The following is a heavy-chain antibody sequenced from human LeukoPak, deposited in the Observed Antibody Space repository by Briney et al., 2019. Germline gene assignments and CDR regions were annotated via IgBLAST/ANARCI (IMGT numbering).Heavy chain of an antibody. CDR3: ARGVDY. J-gene: IGHJ4*02. Sequence: PSEALSLTCAVSGGSIGSSNWWSWVAQPPGKGLEWIVEIYHSGSTNYNPSLKSRSSISVDKSKNQFSLKLSSVTAADTVVYYCARGVDYWGQGTLVTVSS. CDR1: GGSIGSSNW. CDR2: IYHSGST. V-gene: IGHV4-4*02.